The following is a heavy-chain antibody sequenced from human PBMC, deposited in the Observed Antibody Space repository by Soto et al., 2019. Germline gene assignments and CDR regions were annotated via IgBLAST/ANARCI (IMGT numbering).Heavy chain of an antibody. CDR2: IYYSGST. Sequence: PSETLSLTCTVSGGSISSGGYYWSWIRQPPGKGLEWIGYIYYSGSTYYNPSLKSRVTISVDTSKNQFSLKLSSVTAADTAVYYCARSAARTVSYYYYYGMDVWGQGTTVTVSS. CDR1: GGSISSGGYY. V-gene: IGHV4-30-4*01. CDR3: ARSAARTVSYYYYYGMDV. J-gene: IGHJ6*02. D-gene: IGHD6-6*01.